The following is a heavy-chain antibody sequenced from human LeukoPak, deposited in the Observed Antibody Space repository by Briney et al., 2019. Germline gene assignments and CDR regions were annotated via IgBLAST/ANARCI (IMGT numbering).Heavy chain of an antibody. CDR3: ARAYYYGSGSYSPPYYFDY. Sequence: SETLSLTCTVSGGSISSYYWSWIRQPPGKGLEWIGYIYYSGSTNYNPSLKSRVTISVDTSKNQFSLKLSSVTAADTAVYYCARAYYYGSGSYSPPYYFDYWGQGTLVIVSS. D-gene: IGHD3-10*01. CDR2: IYYSGST. J-gene: IGHJ4*02. V-gene: IGHV4-59*01. CDR1: GGSISSYY.